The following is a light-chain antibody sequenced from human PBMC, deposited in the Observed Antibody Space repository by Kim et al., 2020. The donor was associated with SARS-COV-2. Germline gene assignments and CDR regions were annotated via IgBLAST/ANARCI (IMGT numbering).Light chain of an antibody. CDR2: DSN. Sequence: QSVLTQPPSVSAAPGQKVTISCSGSTSNIGNNYVSWYQQLPGTAPKLLIYDSNKRPSGIPDRFSGSKSGASATLGITGLQTGDEADYYCGTWDSSLSAWVFGGGTQLTVL. V-gene: IGLV1-51*01. CDR1: TSNIGNNY. CDR3: GTWDSSLSAWV. J-gene: IGLJ3*02.